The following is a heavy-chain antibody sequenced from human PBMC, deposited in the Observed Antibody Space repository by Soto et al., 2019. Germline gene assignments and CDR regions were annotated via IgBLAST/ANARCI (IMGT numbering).Heavy chain of an antibody. CDR3: AKDASRTSGWYYFDY. V-gene: IGHV3-23*01. CDR2: IDYTGGTT. CDR1: GFTFSILA. D-gene: IGHD6-19*01. Sequence: GGSLRLSCAASGFTFSILAMGWVRQAPGKGLEWVSVIDYTGGTTYYTDSVKGRFIISRDNSKKMLYLQMNSLRAEDTAVYYCAKDASRTSGWYYFDYWGQGALVTVSS. J-gene: IGHJ4*02.